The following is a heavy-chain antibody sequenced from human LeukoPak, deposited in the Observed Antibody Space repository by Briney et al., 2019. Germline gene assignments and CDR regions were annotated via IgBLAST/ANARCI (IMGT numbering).Heavy chain of an antibody. CDR1: GYTFTDYS. CDR2: INPNSGGT. CDR3: ARGRTSGNDGAFDY. D-gene: IGHD5-12*01. V-gene: IGHV1-2*02. Sequence: ASVKVSCKASGYTFTDYSMHWVRQAPGQGLGWMGWINPNSGGTNYAQKFQGRITMTRDTSITTAYMEVSRLRSDDTAVYSCARGRTSGNDGAFDYWGQGTLVTVPS. J-gene: IGHJ4*02.